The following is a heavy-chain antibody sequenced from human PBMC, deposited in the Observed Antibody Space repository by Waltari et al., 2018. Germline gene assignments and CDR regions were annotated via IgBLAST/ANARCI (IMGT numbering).Heavy chain of an antibody. CDR3: VRLEDCTGPGGHCYSGDPFALDV. D-gene: IGHD2-15*01. CDR1: GGSFSGSY. CDR2: INHAGYT. Sequence: QVQLQQWGAGLLQSSENLSLTCAVYGGSFSGSYWGWVRQPPGKGLEWIGEINHAGYTNHNPSLRSRVTMSADTSKSQFSLKLNSVTAADTAVYYCVRLEDCTGPGGHCYSGDPFALDVWGQGTTVTVSS. J-gene: IGHJ6*02. V-gene: IGHV4-34*02.